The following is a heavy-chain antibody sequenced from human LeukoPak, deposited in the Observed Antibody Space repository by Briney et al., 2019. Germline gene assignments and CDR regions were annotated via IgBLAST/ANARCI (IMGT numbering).Heavy chain of an antibody. D-gene: IGHD3-3*01. CDR1: GGSFSGYY. Sequence: SETLSLTCAVYGGSFSGYYWSWFRQPPGKGLEWIGEINHSGSTNYNPSLKSRVTISVDTSKNQFSLKLSSVTAADTAVYYCARDYDLWSGYRDYYGMDVWGQGTTVTVSS. J-gene: IGHJ6*02. CDR2: INHSGST. CDR3: ARDYDLWSGYRDYYGMDV. V-gene: IGHV4-34*01.